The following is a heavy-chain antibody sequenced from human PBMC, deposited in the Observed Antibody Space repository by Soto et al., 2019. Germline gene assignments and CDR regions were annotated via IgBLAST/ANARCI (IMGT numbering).Heavy chain of an antibody. Sequence: PSETLSLTCTVSGGSISSSSYYWGWIRQPPGKGLEWIGSIYYSGSTYYNPSLKSRVTISVDTSKNQFSLKLSSVTAADTAVYYCAREGGPDIVLVPAADYYGMDVWGQGTTVTVSS. CDR1: GGSISSSSYY. CDR2: IYYSGST. V-gene: IGHV4-39*07. J-gene: IGHJ6*02. D-gene: IGHD2-2*01. CDR3: AREGGPDIVLVPAADYYGMDV.